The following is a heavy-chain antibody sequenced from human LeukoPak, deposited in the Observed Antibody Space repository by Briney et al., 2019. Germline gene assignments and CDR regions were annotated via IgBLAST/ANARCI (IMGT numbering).Heavy chain of an antibody. V-gene: IGHV4-30-4*08. CDR1: GGSISSGDYY. J-gene: IGHJ3*02. D-gene: IGHD4-23*01. Sequence: PSETLSLTCTVSGGSISSGDYYWSWIRQPPGKGLECIGYIYYSGSTYYNPSLKSRVTISVDTSKNQFSLKLSSVTAADTAVCYCAREGNPEGTAMVTDGAFDIWGQGTMVTVSS. CDR2: IYYSGST. CDR3: AREGNPEGTAMVTDGAFDI.